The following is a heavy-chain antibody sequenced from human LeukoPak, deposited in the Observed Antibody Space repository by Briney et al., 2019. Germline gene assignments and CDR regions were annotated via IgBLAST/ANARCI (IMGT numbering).Heavy chain of an antibody. CDR1: GGTFSSYA. CDR3: ARDRSLRELWLRNWFDP. J-gene: IGHJ5*02. D-gene: IGHD5-18*01. Sequence: SVKVSCKASGGTFSSYAISWVRQAPGQGLEWMGGLIPIFGTAKYAQKFQGRVTITADESTSTDYMELSSLRSEDTAVYYCARDRSLRELWLRNWFDPWGQGTLVTVSS. CDR2: LIPIFGTA. V-gene: IGHV1-69*01.